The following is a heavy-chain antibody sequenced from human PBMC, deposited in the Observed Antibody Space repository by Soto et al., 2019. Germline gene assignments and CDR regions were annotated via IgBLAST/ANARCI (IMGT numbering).Heavy chain of an antibody. D-gene: IGHD2-8*01. J-gene: IGHJ6*02. CDR3: ARGDSTDCSNGVCSFFYHHDMDV. CDR1: GYSFTDYH. V-gene: IGHV1-2*04. Sequence: ASVKGCCKASGYSFTDYHIHWVRQAPGQGLEWLGRINPKSGGTSTAQKFQGWVTMTTDTSISTASMELTRLTSDDTAIYYCARGDSTDCSNGVCSFFYHHDMDVWGQGTTVTVSS. CDR2: INPKSGGT.